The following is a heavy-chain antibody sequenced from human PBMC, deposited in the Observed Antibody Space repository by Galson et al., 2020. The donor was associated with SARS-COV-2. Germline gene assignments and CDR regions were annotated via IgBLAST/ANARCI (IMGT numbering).Heavy chain of an antibody. CDR3: ARDRYSSSSTTYYYGMDV. D-gene: IGHD6-6*01. CDR2: ISSSGSTI. Sequence: TGGSLRLSCAASGLTFSDYYMSWIRQAPGTGLEWVSYISSSGSTIYYADSVKGRFTISRDNAKNSLYLQMNSLRAEDTAVYYCARDRYSSSSTTYYYGMDVWGQGTTVTVSS. V-gene: IGHV3-11*01. CDR1: GLTFSDYY. J-gene: IGHJ6*02.